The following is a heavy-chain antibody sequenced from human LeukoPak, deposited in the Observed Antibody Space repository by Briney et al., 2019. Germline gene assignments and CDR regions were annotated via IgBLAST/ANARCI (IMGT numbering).Heavy chain of an antibody. CDR3: AKKRGYSYGDPFDY. Sequence: GGTLRLSCAASGFTFSSYGMSWVRQAPGKGLEWVSAISGSGGSTYYADSVKGRFTISRDNSKNTLYLQMNSLRAEDMAVYYCAKKRGYSYGDPFDYWGQGTLVTVSS. J-gene: IGHJ4*02. D-gene: IGHD5-18*01. CDR1: GFTFSSYG. CDR2: ISGSGGST. V-gene: IGHV3-23*01.